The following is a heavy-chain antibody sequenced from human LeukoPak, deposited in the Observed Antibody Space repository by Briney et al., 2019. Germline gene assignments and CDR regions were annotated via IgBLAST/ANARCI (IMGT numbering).Heavy chain of an antibody. V-gene: IGHV3-48*01. CDR2: ISRSSGNI. D-gene: IGHD4-17*01. Sequence: GGSLRLSCAASRFSFSSYGMNWVRQAPGQGLEWISYISRSSGNIHYADSVKGRFTISRDNAKNSLFLQMNSLRVEDTAVYYCARDVVTVTPPDYWGQGTLVTVSS. J-gene: IGHJ4*02. CDR1: RFSFSSYG. CDR3: ARDVVTVTPPDY.